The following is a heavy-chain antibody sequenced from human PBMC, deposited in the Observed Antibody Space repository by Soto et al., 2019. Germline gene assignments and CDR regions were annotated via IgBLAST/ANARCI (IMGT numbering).Heavy chain of an antibody. CDR3: ARDPLAPGSASHGLDF. CDR2: IWYDGSNK. D-gene: IGHD2-15*01. Sequence: QVQLVESGGGVVQPGRSLRLSCAASGFTFSSYGMHWVRQAPGKGLEWVAVIWYDGSNKYYADSVKGRFIISRDNSKNTLYLQLNSLRAEDTAVYYCARDPLAPGSASHGLDFWGQGTTVTVSS. CDR1: GFTFSSYG. V-gene: IGHV3-33*01. J-gene: IGHJ6*02.